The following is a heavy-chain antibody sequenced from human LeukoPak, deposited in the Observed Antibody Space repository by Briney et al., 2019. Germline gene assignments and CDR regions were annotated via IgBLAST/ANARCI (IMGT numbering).Heavy chain of an antibody. CDR3: ARDPLAAAGKDY. CDR2: ISSSSSYI. D-gene: IGHD6-13*01. J-gene: IGHJ4*02. CDR1: GFPFSSYW. Sequence: GGSLRLSCVASGFPFSSYWMTWVRQAPGKGLEWVSSISSSSSYIYYADSVKGRFTISRDNAKNSLYLQMNSLRAEDTAVYYCARDPLAAAGKDYWGQGTLVTVSS. V-gene: IGHV3-21*01.